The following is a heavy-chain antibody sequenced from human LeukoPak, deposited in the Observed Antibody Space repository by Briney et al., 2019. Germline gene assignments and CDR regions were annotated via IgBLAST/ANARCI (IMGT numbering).Heavy chain of an antibody. CDR3: ARDSYDSSGYYYPHFDY. D-gene: IGHD3-22*01. V-gene: IGHV3-48*03. CDR2: ISSSGSTI. CDR1: GFTVSSNY. J-gene: IGHJ4*02. Sequence: GGSLRLSCAASGFTVSSNYMNWVRQAPGKGLEWVSYISSSGSTIYYADSVKGRFTISRDNAKNSLYLQMNSLRAEDTAVYYYARDSYDSSGYYYPHFDYWGQGTLVTVSS.